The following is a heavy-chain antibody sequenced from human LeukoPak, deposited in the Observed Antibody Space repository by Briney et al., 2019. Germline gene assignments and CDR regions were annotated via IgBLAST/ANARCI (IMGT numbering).Heavy chain of an antibody. D-gene: IGHD5-24*01. CDR3: ARLHNDYHDY. CDR2: IHDSGTT. J-gene: IGHJ4*02. CDR1: GGSISSYY. V-gene: IGHV4-59*08. Sequence: SETLSLTCSVSGGSISSYYWSWIRQPPGKGLEWIGYIHDSGTTNYNPSLKRRVTISVDTSKNQFSLKLSSVTAADTAVYYCARLHNDYHDYWGQGTLVTVSS.